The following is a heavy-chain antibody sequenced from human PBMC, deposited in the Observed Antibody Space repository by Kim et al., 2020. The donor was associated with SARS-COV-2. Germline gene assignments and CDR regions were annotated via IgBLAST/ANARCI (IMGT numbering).Heavy chain of an antibody. CDR2: IYYSGST. V-gene: IGHV4-31*03. Sequence: SETLSLTCTVSGGSISSGGYYWSWIRQHPGKGLEWIGYIYYSGSTYYNPSLKSRVTISVDTSKNQFSLKLSSVTAADTAVYYCARGPVAGHFDPWGQGTLVTVSS. J-gene: IGHJ5*02. CDR1: GGSISSGGYY. D-gene: IGHD6-19*01. CDR3: ARGPVAGHFDP.